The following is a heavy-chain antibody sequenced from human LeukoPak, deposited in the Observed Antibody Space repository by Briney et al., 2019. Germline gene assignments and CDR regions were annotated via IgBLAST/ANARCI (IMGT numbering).Heavy chain of an antibody. CDR2: IYTSGST. CDR1: GDSIGSYY. D-gene: IGHD6-19*01. J-gene: IGHJ5*02. V-gene: IGHV4-4*07. Sequence: SETQSLTCTVSGDSIGSYYWSWIRQPAGKGLEWIGRIYTSGSTNYNPSLKSRVTISVDTSKNQFSLKLSSVTAADTAVYYCARDNNSSGWFRPFDPWGQGTLVTVSS. CDR3: ARDNNSSGWFRPFDP.